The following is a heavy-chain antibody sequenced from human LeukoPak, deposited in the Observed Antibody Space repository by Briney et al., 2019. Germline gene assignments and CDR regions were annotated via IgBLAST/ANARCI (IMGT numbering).Heavy chain of an antibody. V-gene: IGHV3-21*01. CDR2: ISSSSSYI. CDR1: GFTFSSYS. J-gene: IGHJ4*02. Sequence: GGSLRLSCAASGFTFSSYSMNWVRQAPGKGLEWVSSISSSSSYIYYADSVKGRFTISRDNAKNSLYLQMNSLRAEDTAVYYCAKDGNYLDSSGFFIPFDHWGQGTLVTVSS. D-gene: IGHD3-22*01. CDR3: AKDGNYLDSSGFFIPFDH.